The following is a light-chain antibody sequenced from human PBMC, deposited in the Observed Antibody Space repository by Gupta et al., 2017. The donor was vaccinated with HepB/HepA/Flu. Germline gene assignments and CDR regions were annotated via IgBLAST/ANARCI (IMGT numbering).Light chain of an antibody. CDR2: FGS. J-gene: IGKJ4*01. CDR3: GQGKHCPII. CDR1: QSLVHSDGKTY. V-gene: IGKV2-30*02. Sequence: DFVLTQSPLSLPVTLGQPASISCTPSQSLVHSDGKTYLSWFHQRPGQSPRRLIYFGSNRDSGVPGRFSGSGSGTDFTLEISRVEAEDVGVYYCGQGKHCPIIFGRGTKVDIK.